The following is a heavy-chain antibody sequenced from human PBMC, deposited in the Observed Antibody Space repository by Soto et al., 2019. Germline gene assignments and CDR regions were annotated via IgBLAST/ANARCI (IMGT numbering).Heavy chain of an antibody. CDR1: EFSFSDYW. J-gene: IGHJ4*02. D-gene: IGHD6-13*01. CDR3: ARRAAVVGLDY. CDR2: IKKDGSEK. Sequence: EVQLVESGGGFVQPGGSLRLSCSASEFSFSDYWMTWVRQASGKGLEWVASIKKDGSEKSYVDSVKGRFTISRDNAKNSLYLHMSSLRDEDTAVYYCARRAAVVGLDYWGQGALVTVSS. V-gene: IGHV3-7*01.